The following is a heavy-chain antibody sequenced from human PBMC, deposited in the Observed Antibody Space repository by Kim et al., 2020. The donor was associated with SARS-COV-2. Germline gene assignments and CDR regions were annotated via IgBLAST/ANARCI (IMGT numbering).Heavy chain of an antibody. D-gene: IGHD3-3*01. CDR1: GGSFSGYY. Sequence: SETLSLTCAVYGGSFSGYYWSWIRQPPGKGLEWIGEINHSGSTNYNPSHKSRVTISVDTSKNQFSLKLSSVTAADTAVYYCARGYDFWSGYDFDYWGQGTPVTVSS. CDR2: INHSGST. J-gene: IGHJ4*02. V-gene: IGHV4-34*01. CDR3: ARGYDFWSGYDFDY.